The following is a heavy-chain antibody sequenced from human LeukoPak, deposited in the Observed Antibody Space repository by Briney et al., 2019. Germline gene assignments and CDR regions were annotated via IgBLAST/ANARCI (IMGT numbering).Heavy chain of an antibody. CDR3: AKDEYYYDSSGYILDY. V-gene: IGHV3-23*01. D-gene: IGHD3-22*01. Sequence: GGSLRLSCAASGFTFSSYAMSWVRQAPGKGLEWVSAISGSGGSTYYADSVKGRFTISRDNSENTLYLQMNSLRAEDTAVYYCAKDEYYYDSSGYILDYWGQGTLVTVSS. J-gene: IGHJ4*02. CDR2: ISGSGGST. CDR1: GFTFSSYA.